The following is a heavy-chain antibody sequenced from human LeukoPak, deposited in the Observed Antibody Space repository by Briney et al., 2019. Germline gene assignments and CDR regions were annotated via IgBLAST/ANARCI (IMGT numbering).Heavy chain of an antibody. Sequence: PSETLSLTCTVSGGSISSSSYYWGWIRQPPGKGLEWIGSIYYSGSTYYNPSLKSRVTISVDTSKNQFSLKLSSVTAADTAVYYCARDPPGVGIAVAKTPTWGQGTLVTVSS. V-gene: IGHV4-39*07. CDR1: GGSISSSSYY. D-gene: IGHD6-19*01. CDR2: IYYSGST. CDR3: ARDPPGVGIAVAKTPT. J-gene: IGHJ4*02.